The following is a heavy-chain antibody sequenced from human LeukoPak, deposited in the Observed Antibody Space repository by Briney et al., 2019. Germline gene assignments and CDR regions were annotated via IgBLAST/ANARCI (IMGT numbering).Heavy chain of an antibody. V-gene: IGHV4-34*01. CDR1: GGSFSGYY. CDR3: ARVIRTYYYDSSSYYNWFDP. D-gene: IGHD3-22*01. J-gene: IGHJ5*02. Sequence: SETLSLTCAVYGGSFSGYYWSLIRQPPGKGLEWIGEINHSGSTNYNPSLKSRVTMSVDTSKNQFSLKLSSVSAADTAVYYCARVIRTYYYDSSSYYNWFDPGAREPWSPSPQ. CDR2: INHSGST.